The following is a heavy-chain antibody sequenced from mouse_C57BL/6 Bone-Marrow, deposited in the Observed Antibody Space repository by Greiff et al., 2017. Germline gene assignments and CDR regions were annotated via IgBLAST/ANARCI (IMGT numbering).Heavy chain of an antibody. Sequence: QVQLQQSGAELVKPGASVKISCKASGYAFSSYWMNWVKQRPGKGLEWIGQIYPGDGDTNYNGKFKGKATLTADKSSSTAYMRLSCLTSEDSAVYVCARRGYDGSGYAWFAYWGRGTRITVTA. D-gene: IGHD1-1*01. CDR3: ARRGYDGSGYAWFAY. V-gene: IGHV1-80*01. CDR1: GYAFSSYW. CDR2: IYPGDGDT. J-gene: IGHJ3*01.